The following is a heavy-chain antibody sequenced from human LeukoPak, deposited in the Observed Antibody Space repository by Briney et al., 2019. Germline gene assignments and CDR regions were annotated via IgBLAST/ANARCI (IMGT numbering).Heavy chain of an antibody. J-gene: IGHJ4*02. CDR3: TTRGGSFSIFDY. CDR1: GFTFSDAW. Sequence: PGGSLRLSCAASGFTFSDAWMSWVRQAPGKGLEWVGRIKSKTDGGTTDYAAPVKGRFTISRDDSKNTLYLQMNSLKTEDTAVYYCTTRGGSFSIFDYWSQGTLVTVSS. CDR2: IKSKTDGGTT. V-gene: IGHV3-15*01. D-gene: IGHD1-26*01.